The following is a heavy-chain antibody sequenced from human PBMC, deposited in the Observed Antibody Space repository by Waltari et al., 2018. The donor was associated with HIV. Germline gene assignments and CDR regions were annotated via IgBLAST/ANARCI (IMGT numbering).Heavy chain of an antibody. V-gene: IGHV5-10-1*01. CDR3: ARRGLNTAPDY. CDR1: GYRLTSYW. Sequence: EVQLVQSGAEVKKPGESLRISGKVYGYRLTSYWISWVGRMPGKGLEWMGRIDPSDSYTNYTPSFQGHVTISADKSISTAYLQWSSLKATDTAMYYCARRGLNTAPDYWGQGTLVTVSS. J-gene: IGHJ4*02. CDR2: IDPSDSYT. D-gene: IGHD5-18*01.